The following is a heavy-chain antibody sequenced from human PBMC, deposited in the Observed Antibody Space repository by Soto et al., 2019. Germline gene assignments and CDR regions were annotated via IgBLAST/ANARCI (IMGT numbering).Heavy chain of an antibody. CDR1: GFTFSSYA. D-gene: IGHD4-17*01. CDR3: AQRGRYGDYDGYGY. V-gene: IGHV3-23*01. CDR2: ISSSAGST. J-gene: IGHJ4*02. Sequence: EVQLLESGGGWVKPGGSLRLSCTASGFTFSSYAMSWVRQGPGKGLEWVSSISSSAGSTYYADSVKGRFTISRDNSKNTLFLQMNGLRVEDTADYYCAQRGRYGDYDGYGYWGQGTLVTVSS.